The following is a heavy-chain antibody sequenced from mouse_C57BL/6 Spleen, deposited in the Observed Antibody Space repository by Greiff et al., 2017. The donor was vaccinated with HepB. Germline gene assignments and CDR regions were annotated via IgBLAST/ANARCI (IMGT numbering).Heavy chain of an antibody. CDR2: FYPGSGSI. Sequence: QVQLQQSGAELVKPGASVKLSCKASGYTFTEYTIHWVKQRSGQGLEWIGWFYPGSGSIKYNEKFKDKATLTADKSSSTVYMELSRLTSEDSAVYFCARHEEGGDYYGSSYRAMDYWGQGTSVTVSS. D-gene: IGHD1-1*01. CDR1: GYTFTEYT. CDR3: ARHEEGGDYYGSSYRAMDY. V-gene: IGHV1-62-2*01. J-gene: IGHJ4*01.